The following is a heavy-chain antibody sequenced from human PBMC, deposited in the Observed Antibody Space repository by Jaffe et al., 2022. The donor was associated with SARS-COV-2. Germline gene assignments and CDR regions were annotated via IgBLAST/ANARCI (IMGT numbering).Heavy chain of an antibody. CDR1: GFTFSSYW. J-gene: IGHJ4*02. CDR3: AREKYSSGWYYGSRGPEDY. D-gene: IGHD6-19*01. Sequence: EVQLVESGGGLVQPGGSLRLSCAASGFTFSSYWMSWVRQAPGKGLEWVANIKQDGSEKYYVDSVKGRFTISRDNAKNSLYLQMNSLRAEDTAVYYCAREKYSSGWYYGSRGPEDYWGQGTLVTVSS. V-gene: IGHV3-7*01. CDR2: IKQDGSEK.